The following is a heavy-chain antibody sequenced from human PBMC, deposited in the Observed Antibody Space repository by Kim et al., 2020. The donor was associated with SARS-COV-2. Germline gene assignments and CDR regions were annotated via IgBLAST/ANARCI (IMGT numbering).Heavy chain of an antibody. V-gene: IGHV3-11*06. J-gene: IGHJ4*02. Sequence: HADPVKGLVTISRHNAKNSLYLQMNSLRAEDTAVYYCARGPVVGATPDYWGQGTLVTVSS. CDR3: ARGPVVGATPDY. D-gene: IGHD1-26*01.